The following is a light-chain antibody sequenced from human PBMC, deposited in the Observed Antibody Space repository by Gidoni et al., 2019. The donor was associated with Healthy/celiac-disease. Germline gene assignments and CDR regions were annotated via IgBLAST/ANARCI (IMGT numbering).Light chain of an antibody. V-gene: IGKV1-5*03. CDR1: HSISSW. CDR3: QQYNSYSWT. Sequence: DIQMTQSPSTLSASVGDRVTIPCRASHSISSWLAWYQQKTGKDPKLLIYKASSLERGVPSRFSGSGSGTEFTLTISSLQPDDFATYYCQQYNSYSWTFGQGTKVEIK. J-gene: IGKJ1*01. CDR2: KAS.